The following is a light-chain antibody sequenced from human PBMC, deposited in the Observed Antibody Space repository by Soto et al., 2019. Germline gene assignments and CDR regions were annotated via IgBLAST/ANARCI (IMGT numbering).Light chain of an antibody. CDR3: QQYYRSPST. V-gene: IGKV4-1*01. CDR2: WAS. CDR1: QSVLYSSNNKNF. J-gene: IGKJ1*01. Sequence: DIVVTQSPDSPAVSLGERATINCKSSQSVLYSSNNKNFLAWYQQKPGQPPKLLIYWASTRESGVPDRFSGSGSGTDFTLTISSLQAEDVAVYYCQQYYRSPSTFGQGTKVDIK.